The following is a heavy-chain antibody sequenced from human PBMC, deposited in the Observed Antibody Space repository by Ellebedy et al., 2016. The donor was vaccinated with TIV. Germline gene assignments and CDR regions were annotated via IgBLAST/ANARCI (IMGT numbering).Heavy chain of an antibody. D-gene: IGHD3-10*01. CDR2: IYSGGST. J-gene: IGHJ2*01. CDR3: TRATSGFDL. Sequence: GESLKISCAASGFTVSSDYMSWVRQAPGKGLEWVSVIYSGGSTYYADSVKGRFTISRDNSKNTLYLQMNSLRAEDTAVYYCTRATSGFDLWGRGTLVTVSS. V-gene: IGHV3-66*01. CDR1: GFTVSSDY.